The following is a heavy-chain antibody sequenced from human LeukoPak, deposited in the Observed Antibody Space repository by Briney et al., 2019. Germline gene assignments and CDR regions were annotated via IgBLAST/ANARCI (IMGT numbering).Heavy chain of an antibody. Sequence: SETLSLTCTVSGGSISSSSYYWGWIRQPPGKGLEWIGSIYYNGATQCNPSLRTRVTMSFDTSQNQFSLKLTSVTAADTAVYYCAVEVRESVSLINGDCWGQGTLVTVSS. CDR2: IYYNGAT. V-gene: IGHV4-39*07. CDR3: AVEVRESVSLINGDC. CDR1: GGSISSSSYY. J-gene: IGHJ4*02. D-gene: IGHD3-10*01.